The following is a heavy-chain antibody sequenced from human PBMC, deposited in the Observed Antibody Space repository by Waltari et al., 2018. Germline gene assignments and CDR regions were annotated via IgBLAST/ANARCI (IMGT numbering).Heavy chain of an antibody. CDR1: GGSISGGYD. J-gene: IGHJ4*02. V-gene: IGHV4-31*11. D-gene: IGHD2-21*01. CDR3: ASRYSSYIDF. CDR2: IYSNDGSA. Sequence: QVQLQESGPGLVKPSETLSLTCVVSGGSISGGYDWSWIRQPPGKGLEWIGYIYSNDGSASYTPSLKNRVTISTDTSKNQFSLKVRSVTDADTAVYYCASRYSSYIDFWGQGVLVTVSS.